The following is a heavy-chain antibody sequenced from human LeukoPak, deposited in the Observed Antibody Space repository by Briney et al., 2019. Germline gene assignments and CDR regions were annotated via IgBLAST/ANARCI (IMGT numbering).Heavy chain of an antibody. CDR3: AKDDRWLQFCC. V-gene: IGHV3-23*01. D-gene: IGHD5-24*01. CDR1: GFTFSSHG. Sequence: GGSLRLSCVASGFTFSSHGMNWVRQAPGKGLEWVAGIIPSGHTTYYADSVRGRFTISRDNSRNTVYLQMNSLRAEDTAVYYCAKDDRWLQFCCWGQGTLVTVSA. CDR2: IIPSGHTT. J-gene: IGHJ4*02.